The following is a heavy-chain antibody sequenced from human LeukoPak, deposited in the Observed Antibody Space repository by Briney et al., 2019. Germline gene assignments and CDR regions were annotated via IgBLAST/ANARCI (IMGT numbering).Heavy chain of an antibody. Sequence: SETLSLTCAVYGGSFSGYYWSWIRQPPGKGLEWIGEINHSGSTNYNPSLKSRVTISVDTSKNQFSLKLSSLSAADTSVYYCAKRDDSGGNLVDLWGQGTLVTVS. J-gene: IGHJ4*02. V-gene: IGHV4-34*01. D-gene: IGHD3-22*01. CDR2: INHSGST. CDR1: GGSFSGYY. CDR3: AKRDDSGGNLVDL.